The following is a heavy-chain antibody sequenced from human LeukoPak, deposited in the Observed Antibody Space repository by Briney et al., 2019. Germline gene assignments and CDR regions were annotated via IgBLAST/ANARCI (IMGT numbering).Heavy chain of an antibody. CDR3: ARQGAFDI. V-gene: IGHV4-39*01. J-gene: IGHJ3*02. CDR1: GGSISSSSYY. Sequence: SETLSLPCTVSGGSISSSSYYWGWIRQPPGKGLEWIGSIYYSGSTYYNPSLKSRVTISVDTSKNQFSLKLSSVTAADTAVYYCARQGAFDIWGQGTMVTVSS. CDR2: IYYSGST.